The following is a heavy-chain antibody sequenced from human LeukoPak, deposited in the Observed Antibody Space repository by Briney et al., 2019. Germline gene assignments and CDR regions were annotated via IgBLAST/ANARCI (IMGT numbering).Heavy chain of an antibody. J-gene: IGHJ4*02. Sequence: GRSLRLSCAASGFTFSSYGMNWVRQAPGKGLEWVAVIWYDGSNKYYADSVKGRFTISRDNSKNTLSLQMNSLRAEDTAVYYCARLGSGWSFDFWGQGTLDAVSS. D-gene: IGHD6-19*01. V-gene: IGHV3-33*01. CDR1: GFTFSSYG. CDR3: ARLGSGWSFDF. CDR2: IWYDGSNK.